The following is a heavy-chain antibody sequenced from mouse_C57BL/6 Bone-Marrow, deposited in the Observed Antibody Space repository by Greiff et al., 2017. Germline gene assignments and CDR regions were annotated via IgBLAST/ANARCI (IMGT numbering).Heavy chain of an antibody. D-gene: IGHD1-1*01. J-gene: IGHJ1*03. Sequence: QVQLQQSGAELARPGASVKLSCKASGYTFTSYGISWVKQRTGQGLEWIGEIYPRSGNTYYNEKFKGKATLTADKSSSTAYMELRSLTSEDSAVYFCAGDYYGSSYWYFDVWGTGTTVTVSS. V-gene: IGHV1-81*01. CDR1: GYTFTSYG. CDR2: IYPRSGNT. CDR3: AGDYYGSSYWYFDV.